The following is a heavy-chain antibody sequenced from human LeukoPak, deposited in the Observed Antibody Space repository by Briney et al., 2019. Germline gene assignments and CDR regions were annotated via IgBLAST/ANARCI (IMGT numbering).Heavy chain of an antibody. CDR1: GFTFSSYW. Sequence: GGAMRLSCAASGFTFSSYWTSRVRQAPGKGLEWVANIKQDGSEKYYVDSVKGGFTISRDNAKNSLYLQMNSQRAEDTAVYYCASAPVTFLGYYYMDVWGKGTTVTVSS. D-gene: IGHD3-16*01. CDR3: ASAPVTFLGYYYMDV. J-gene: IGHJ6*03. CDR2: IKQDGSEK. V-gene: IGHV3-7*01.